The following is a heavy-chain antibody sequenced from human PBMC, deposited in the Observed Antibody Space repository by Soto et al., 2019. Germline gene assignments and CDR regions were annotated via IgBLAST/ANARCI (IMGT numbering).Heavy chain of an antibody. J-gene: IGHJ5*02. V-gene: IGHV1-3*04. D-gene: IGHD2-2*01. CDR2: INTGNGDT. CDR1: GYTFTSYT. Sequence: ASVKVSCKASGYTFTSYTIHWVLQAPGQRLEWMGWINTGNGDTKYSQRFQGRVTITRDTSASTAYMELSSLKSEDTAVYYCARADCSSTSCSLGFDPWGQGTLVTVS. CDR3: ARADCSSTSCSLGFDP.